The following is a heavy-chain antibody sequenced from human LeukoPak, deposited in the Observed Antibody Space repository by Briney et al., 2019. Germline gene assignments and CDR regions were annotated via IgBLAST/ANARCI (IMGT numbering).Heavy chain of an antibody. CDR2: ISSSSSYI. D-gene: IGHD3-16*01. CDR3: ARDRYDYVWGSYGY. CDR1: GFTFSSYS. V-gene: IGHV3-21*01. Sequence: GGSLRLSCAASGFTFSSYSMNWVRQAPGKGLEWVSSISSSSSYIYYADSVKGRFTISRDNAKNALYLQMNSLRAEDTAVYYCARDRYDYVWGSYGYWGQGTLVTVSS. J-gene: IGHJ4*02.